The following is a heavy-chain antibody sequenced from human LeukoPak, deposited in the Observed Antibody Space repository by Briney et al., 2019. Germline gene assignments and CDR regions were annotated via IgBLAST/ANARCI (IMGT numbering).Heavy chain of an antibody. CDR3: ASDGILGRLQSRGYYYYYGMDV. Sequence: ASVKVSCKASGYTFTGYYMHWVRQAPGQGLEWMGWINPNSGDTNYAQKFQGRVTMASDTSISTAYMDLSRLRSDDTAVYYCASDGILGRLQSRGYYYYYGMDVWGQGTTVTASS. J-gene: IGHJ6*02. CDR1: GYTFTGYY. V-gene: IGHV1-2*02. D-gene: IGHD5-24*01. CDR2: INPNSGDT.